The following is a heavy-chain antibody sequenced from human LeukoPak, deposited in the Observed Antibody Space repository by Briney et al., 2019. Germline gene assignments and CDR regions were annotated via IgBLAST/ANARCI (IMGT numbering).Heavy chain of an antibody. D-gene: IGHD3-10*01. CDR3: ARYGDYGSGTWGP. Sequence: SETLSLTCTVSGGSISSYYWSWLRQPPGKGLEWIGYIYYSGSTNYNPSLKSRVTISVDTSKNQFSLKLSSVTAADTAVYYCARYGDYGSGTWGPWGQGTLVTVSS. J-gene: IGHJ4*02. V-gene: IGHV4-59*01. CDR1: GGSISSYY. CDR2: IYYSGST.